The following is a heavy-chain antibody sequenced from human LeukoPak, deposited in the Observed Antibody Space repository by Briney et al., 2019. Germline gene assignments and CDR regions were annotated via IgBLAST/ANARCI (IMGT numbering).Heavy chain of an antibody. V-gene: IGHV1-46*01. CDR3: ARAMGGREFDY. J-gene: IGHJ4*02. CDR2: INPSGGST. CDR1: GYTFTSYY. Sequence: ASVKVSCKASGYTFTSYYMHWVRQAPGQGLEWMGIINPSGGSTNYAQKFQGRVTMTRDTSTSTVYMELSSLRSEDTAVYYCARAMGGREFDYWGQGTLVTVSS. D-gene: IGHD3-10*01.